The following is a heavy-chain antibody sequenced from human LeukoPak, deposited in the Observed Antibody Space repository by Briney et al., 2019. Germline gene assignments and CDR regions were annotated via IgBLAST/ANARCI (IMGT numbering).Heavy chain of an antibody. Sequence: SETLSLTCTVSGGSISSSSYYWGWIRQPPGTGLEWIGSIYYSGSTYYNPSLKSRVTISVDTSKNQFSLKLSSVTAADTAVYYCARHGVSEFDYWGQGTLVTVSS. D-gene: IGHD3-3*01. J-gene: IGHJ4*02. CDR1: GGSISSSSYY. CDR3: ARHGVSEFDY. CDR2: IYYSGST. V-gene: IGHV4-39*01.